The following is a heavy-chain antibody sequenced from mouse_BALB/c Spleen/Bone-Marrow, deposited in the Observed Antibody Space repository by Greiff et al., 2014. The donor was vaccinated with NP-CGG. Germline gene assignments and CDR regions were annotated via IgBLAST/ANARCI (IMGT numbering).Heavy chain of an antibody. D-gene: IGHD3-3*01. CDR2: ITTYSANA. J-gene: IGHJ3*01. Sequence: QVQLQQSGPELARPGESVKISCKGSGYTFTDHAMHWVKQSHAKSLEWIGVITTYSANAKYNQKFKGKATMTVDKSSSTAYLELARLTSEDSDIYYCARGGTGPFPYWGQGTLVTVSA. CDR3: ARGGTGPFPY. CDR1: GYTFTDHA. V-gene: IGHV1-67*01.